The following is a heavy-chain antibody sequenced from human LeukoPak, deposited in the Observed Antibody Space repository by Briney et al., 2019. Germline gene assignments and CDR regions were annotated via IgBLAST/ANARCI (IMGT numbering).Heavy chain of an antibody. CDR1: GFTFSSYW. D-gene: IGHD3-16*01. V-gene: IGHV3-7*01. J-gene: IGHJ5*02. Sequence: PGGSLRLSCAASGFTFSSYWMSWVRQAPGKGLEWVANIKQDGSEKYYVDSVKGRFTISRDNSKNTLYLQMNSLRAEDTAVYYCAKSRSRNMLTFGGVENWFDPWGQGTLVTVSS. CDR2: IKQDGSEK. CDR3: AKSRSRNMLTFGGVENWFDP.